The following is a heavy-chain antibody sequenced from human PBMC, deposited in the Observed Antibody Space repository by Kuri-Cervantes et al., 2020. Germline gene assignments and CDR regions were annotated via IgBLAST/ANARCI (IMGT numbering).Heavy chain of an antibody. J-gene: IGHJ5*02. CDR3: ARELWFGPQRAFDP. D-gene: IGHD3-10*01. CDR1: GGTFSSYA. CDR2: IIPIFGTA. V-gene: IGHV1-69*13. Sequence: SVKVSCKASGGTFSSYAISWVRQAPGQGLEWMGGIIPIFGTANYAQKFRGRVTITADESTSTAYMELSSLRSEDTAVYYCARELWFGPQRAFDPWGQGTLVTVSS.